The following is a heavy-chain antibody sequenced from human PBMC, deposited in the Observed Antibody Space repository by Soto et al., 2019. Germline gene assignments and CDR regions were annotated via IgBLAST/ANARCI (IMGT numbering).Heavy chain of an antibody. CDR2: IYYSGST. V-gene: IGHV4-30-4*01. CDR1: GGSISSGDYY. J-gene: IGHJ6*02. CDR3: GTMPIVVEPAPMDV. D-gene: IGHD2-2*01. Sequence: PSETLSLTCTVSGGSISSGDYYWRWIRQPPGKGLEWIGYIYYSGSTSYNASLKSRTSISADPSNNQFSLKLHSLTAADTAVYFCGTMPIVVEPAPMDVWGPGTSVTVS.